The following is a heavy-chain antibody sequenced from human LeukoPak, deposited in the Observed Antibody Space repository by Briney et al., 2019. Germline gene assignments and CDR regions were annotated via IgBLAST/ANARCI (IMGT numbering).Heavy chain of an antibody. CDR1: GGSISTYY. CDR2: IYYTGST. CDR3: ARREDFWYFDL. V-gene: IGHV4-59*08. Sequence: SETLSLTCTISGGSISTYYWSWIRQPPGKGLECIGYIYYTGSTNYNPSLKSRVTFSVDTSKNHFSLKLISVTAADTAVYYCARREDFWYFDLWGRGTLVTVSS. J-gene: IGHJ2*01.